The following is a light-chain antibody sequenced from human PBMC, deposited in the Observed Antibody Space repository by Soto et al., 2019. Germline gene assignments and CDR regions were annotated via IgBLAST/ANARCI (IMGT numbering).Light chain of an antibody. Sequence: EIVLTQSPATLSLSPGERATLSCRASQSVSSYLAWYQQKPGQASRVLIYDASNRATGIPARFSGSGSGTDFTLTISSLEPEDFAVYYCQQRSNWWTFGQGTKVDI. CDR3: QQRSNWWT. J-gene: IGKJ1*01. CDR1: QSVSSY. V-gene: IGKV3-11*01. CDR2: DAS.